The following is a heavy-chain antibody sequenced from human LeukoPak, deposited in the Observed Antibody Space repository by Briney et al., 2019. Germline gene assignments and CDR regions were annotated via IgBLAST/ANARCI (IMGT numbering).Heavy chain of an antibody. J-gene: IGHJ6*02. CDR3: ASSPGLPYYYGMDV. D-gene: IGHD2-15*01. Sequence: GGSLRLSCAASGFTFSSYWMSWVRQAPGKGLEWVANIKQDGSEKYYVDSVKGRFTISRDNAKNSLYLQVNSLRAEDTAVYYCASSPGLPYYYGMDVWGQGTTVTVSS. CDR2: IKQDGSEK. CDR1: GFTFSSYW. V-gene: IGHV3-7*01.